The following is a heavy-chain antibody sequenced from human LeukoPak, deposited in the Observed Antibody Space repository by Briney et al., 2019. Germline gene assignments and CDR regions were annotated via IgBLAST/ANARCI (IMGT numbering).Heavy chain of an antibody. CDR2: INPNFGNT. J-gene: IGHJ6*03. CDR3: ARAPVWTGYYYYMDV. CDR1: GYTFTNYD. Sequence: DSVTVSCKAYGYTFTNYDINWVRQAAGQGIEWLGWINPNFGNTGYAQKFQGRVIITTNTSISTAYMELSSLRSEDTAVYYCARAPVWTGYYYYMDVWGKGTAITVSS. V-gene: IGHV1-8*03. D-gene: IGHD3/OR15-3a*01.